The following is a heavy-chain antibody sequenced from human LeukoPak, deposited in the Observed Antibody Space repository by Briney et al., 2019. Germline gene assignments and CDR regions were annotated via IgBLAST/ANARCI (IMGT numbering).Heavy chain of an antibody. D-gene: IGHD6-13*01. CDR1: GASISDYY. CDR2: IYYSGST. V-gene: IGHV4-59*13. J-gene: IGHJ4*02. CDR3: ARAKAAAGIDYFDY. Sequence: SETPSLTCTVSGASISDYYWNWIRQPPGKGLEWIGYIYYSGSTDYNPSLKSRVTISVDTSKNQFSLKLSSVTAADTAVYYCARAKAAAGIDYFDYWGQGTLVTVSS.